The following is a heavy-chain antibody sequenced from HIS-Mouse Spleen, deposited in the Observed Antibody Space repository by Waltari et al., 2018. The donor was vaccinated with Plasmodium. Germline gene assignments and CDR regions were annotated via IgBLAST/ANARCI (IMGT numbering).Heavy chain of an antibody. J-gene: IGHJ3*02. CDR3: ATDATGAGLGDAFDI. CDR1: GYTLTELS. V-gene: IGHV1-24*01. D-gene: IGHD7-27*01. Sequence: QVQLVQSGAEVKKPGASVKVSCKVSGYTLTELSIHWVRPSPGKGLEWMGGFDPEDGETIYAQKFQGRVTMTEDTSTDTAYMELSSLRSEDTAVYYCATDATGAGLGDAFDIWGQGTMVTVSS. CDR2: FDPEDGET.